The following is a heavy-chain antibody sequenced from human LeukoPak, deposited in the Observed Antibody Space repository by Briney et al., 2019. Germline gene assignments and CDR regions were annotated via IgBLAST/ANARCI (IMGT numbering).Heavy chain of an antibody. Sequence: GGSLRLSCVASGFTFSSYWMHWVRQAPGKGLVWVSRIDYDGDNADYADFVKGRFTISRDNAKNSLYLQMNSLRAEDTAVYYCAELGITMIGGVWGKGTTVTISS. CDR1: GFTFSSYW. CDR2: IDYDGDNA. CDR3: AELGITMIGGV. D-gene: IGHD3-10*02. V-gene: IGHV3-74*01. J-gene: IGHJ6*04.